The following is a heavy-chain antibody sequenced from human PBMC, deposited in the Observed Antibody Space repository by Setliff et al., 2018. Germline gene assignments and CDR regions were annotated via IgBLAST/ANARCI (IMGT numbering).Heavy chain of an antibody. CDR1: GGSINSGSYF. CDR2: IHYSGST. Sequence: SETLSLTCTVSGGSINSGSYFWAWIRQPPGKGLEWIGSIHYSGSTYYNPSLKSRVTISVDTSKNQFSLRLSSVTAADTAVYYCARHLYSSGWYFDYWGQGTLVTVSS. J-gene: IGHJ4*02. V-gene: IGHV4-39*01. CDR3: ARHLYSSGWYFDY. D-gene: IGHD6-19*01.